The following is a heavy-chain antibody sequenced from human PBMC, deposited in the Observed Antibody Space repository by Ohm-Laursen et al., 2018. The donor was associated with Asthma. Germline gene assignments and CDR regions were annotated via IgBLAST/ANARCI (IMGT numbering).Heavy chain of an antibody. CDR1: GYSFSLYS. Sequence: GSLRLSCAASGYSFSLYSIHWIRQAPGKGLQWVASISTASTFIYYADSVRGRFTISRDNSKNTLYLQMNSLRAEDTAVYYCARKFSSGWLFDFWGQGTLVTVSS. D-gene: IGHD6-19*01. CDR3: ARKFSSGWLFDF. CDR2: ISTASTFI. J-gene: IGHJ4*02. V-gene: IGHV3-21*04.